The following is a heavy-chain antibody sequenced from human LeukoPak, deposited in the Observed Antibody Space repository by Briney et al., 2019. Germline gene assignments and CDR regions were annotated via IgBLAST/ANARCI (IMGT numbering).Heavy chain of an antibody. V-gene: IGHV1-2*02. CDR3: ARWYSRDSSGYYYYHAFDI. D-gene: IGHD3-22*01. CDR1: GYTFTCYY. J-gene: IGHJ3*02. Sequence: ASVNLSCNASGYTFTCYYIHWVRQAPGQGLEWMGWINPNNGGTNYVQKFQGRVTMSRDTSISTDYMELSRLRSDDTGVYYCARWYSRDSSGYYYYHAFDIWGQGTMVTVSS. CDR2: INPNNGGT.